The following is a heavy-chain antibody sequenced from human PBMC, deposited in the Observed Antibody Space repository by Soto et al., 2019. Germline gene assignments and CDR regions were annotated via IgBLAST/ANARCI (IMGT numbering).Heavy chain of an antibody. V-gene: IGHV3-23*01. J-gene: IGHJ6*01. CDR1: GFTFSTYA. CDR2: MTGSGSSS. Sequence: GGSLRLSCAASGFTFSTYAMSWVRQAPGKGPERVSVMTGSGSSSYYADSVKGRFTISRDNSKKTLYLQMKSLRAEDTAVYYCEKVLISRYYYYGMDVWGQGTTVTAPQ. D-gene: IGHD1-1*01. CDR3: EKVLISRYYYYGMDV.